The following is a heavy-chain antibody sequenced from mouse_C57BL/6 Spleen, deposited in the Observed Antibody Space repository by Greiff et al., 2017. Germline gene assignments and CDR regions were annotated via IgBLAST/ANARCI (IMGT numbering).Heavy chain of an antibody. D-gene: IGHD1-1*01. CDR3: ARGRVYYGSSRYFDV. Sequence: QVQLQQSGAELVMPGASVKLSCKASGYTFTSYWMHWVKQRPGQGLEWIGEIDPSDSYTNYNQKFKGKSTLTVDKSSSTAYMQLSSLTSEDSAVYYCARGRVYYGSSRYFDVWGTGTTVTVSS. CDR1: GYTFTSYW. J-gene: IGHJ1*03. CDR2: IDPSDSYT. V-gene: IGHV1-69*01.